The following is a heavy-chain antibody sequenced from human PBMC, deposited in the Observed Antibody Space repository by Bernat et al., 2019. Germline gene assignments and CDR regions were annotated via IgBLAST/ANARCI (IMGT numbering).Heavy chain of an antibody. D-gene: IGHD4-17*01. V-gene: IGHV4-61*02. J-gene: IGHJ4*02. CDR1: GGSISSGSYY. CDR2: IDTSGST. CDR3: AREYTVTTLDSENQNN. Sequence: QVQLQESGPGLVKPSQTLSLTCTVSGGSISSGSYYWSWIRQPAGKGLEWIGRIDTSGSTNYNPSLKSRVTISVDTSKNQFSLKLSSVTAADTAVYYCAREYTVTTLDSENQNNWGQGTLVTVSS.